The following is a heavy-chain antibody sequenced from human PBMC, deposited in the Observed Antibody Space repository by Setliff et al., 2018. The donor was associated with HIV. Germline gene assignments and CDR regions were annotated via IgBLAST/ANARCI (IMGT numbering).Heavy chain of an antibody. CDR3: ARVGWDYYDSSGVGEFDY. CDR2: IYYSGRT. CDR1: GYSISSGYY. Sequence: SETLSLTCTVSGYSISSGYYWGWIRQPPGKGLEWIGSIYYSGRTYYNPSLKSRVTISVDTSKNQFSLKLSSVTAADTAVYYCARVGWDYYDSSGVGEFDYWGQGTLVT. J-gene: IGHJ4*02. V-gene: IGHV4-38-2*02. D-gene: IGHD3-22*01.